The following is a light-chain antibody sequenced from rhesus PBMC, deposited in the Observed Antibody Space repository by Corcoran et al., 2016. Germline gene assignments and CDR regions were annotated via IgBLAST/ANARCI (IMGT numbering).Light chain of an antibody. CDR1: QNIYSN. V-gene: IGKV1-44*03. CDR3: QQYYGYPPT. J-gene: IGKJ4*01. CDR2: GAS. Sequence: DIQMTQSPSALSASVGDRVTISCRASQNIYSNLAWYQQKTGKAPKLLIYGASSLQPGIPSRFSGSGSWTDFTLTISGLQPEDSAAYYCQQYYGYPPTFGGGTKVELK.